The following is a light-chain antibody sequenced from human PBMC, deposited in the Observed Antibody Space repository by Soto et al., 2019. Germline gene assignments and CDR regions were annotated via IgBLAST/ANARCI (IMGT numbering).Light chain of an antibody. Sequence: EIVLTQSPGTLSLSPGERATLSCRASQSVSSSCLAWYQQKPGQTPRLLIYGASSRAASIPDRCSGSGSGTDFTLTISRLEPEDFALYYCQQYGISLRTFGQGTKLEVK. CDR3: QQYGISLRT. CDR1: QSVSSSC. V-gene: IGKV3-20*01. J-gene: IGKJ1*01. CDR2: GAS.